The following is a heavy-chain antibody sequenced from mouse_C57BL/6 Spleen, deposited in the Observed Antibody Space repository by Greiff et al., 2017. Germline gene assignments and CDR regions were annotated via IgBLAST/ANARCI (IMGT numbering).Heavy chain of an antibody. CDR2: ISSGSSTI. V-gene: IGHV5-17*01. Sequence: DVKLVESGGGLVKPGGSLKLSCAASGFTFSDYGMHWVRQAPEKGLEWVAYISSGSSTIYYADTVKGRFTISRDNAKNTLFLQITSLRSEDTAMYYCARRSYGSSLYYAMDYWGQGTSVTVSS. D-gene: IGHD1-1*01. CDR3: ARRSYGSSLYYAMDY. CDR1: GFTFSDYG. J-gene: IGHJ4*01.